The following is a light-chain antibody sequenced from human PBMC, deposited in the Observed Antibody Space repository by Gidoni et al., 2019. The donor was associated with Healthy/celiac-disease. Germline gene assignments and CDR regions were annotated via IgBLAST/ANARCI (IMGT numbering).Light chain of an antibody. CDR1: PSVSSSY. CDR3: QQYGSSPPIT. J-gene: IGKJ3*01. CDR2: GSS. Sequence: EIVLTQSPGTLSLSPGERATLSCRASPSVSSSYLAWYQQKTGHAPRLLIYGSSSRATGIPDRFSGSGSWTDFTLTISRLEPEDFAVYYCQQYGSSPPITFGPGTKVDIK. V-gene: IGKV3-20*01.